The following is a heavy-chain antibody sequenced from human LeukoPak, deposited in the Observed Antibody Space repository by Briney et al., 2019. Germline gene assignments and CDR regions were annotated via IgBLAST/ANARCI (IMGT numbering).Heavy chain of an antibody. D-gene: IGHD3-22*01. CDR3: AKGTGYYDSSGSLFDY. Sequence: PGGSLRLSCAASGFTFSSYATSWVRQAPGKGLEWVSAISGSGGSTYYADSVKGRFTISRDNSKNTLYLQMNSLRAEDTAVYYCAKGTGYYDSSGSLFDYWGQGTLVTVSS. V-gene: IGHV3-23*01. CDR2: ISGSGGST. CDR1: GFTFSSYA. J-gene: IGHJ4*02.